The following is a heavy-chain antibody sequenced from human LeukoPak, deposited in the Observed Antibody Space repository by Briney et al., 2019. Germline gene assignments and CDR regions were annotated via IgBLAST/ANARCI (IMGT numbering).Heavy chain of an antibody. CDR3: ASIPLSYYYDSSGYPEDY. CDR1: GFTFSSYW. CDR2: INSDGSST. D-gene: IGHD3-22*01. Sequence: PGGSLRLSCAASGFTFSSYWMHWVRQASGKGLVWVSRINSDGSSTSYADSVKGRFTISRDNAKNTLYLQMNSLRAEDTAVYYCASIPLSYYYDSSGYPEDYWGQGTLVTVSS. J-gene: IGHJ4*02. V-gene: IGHV3-74*01.